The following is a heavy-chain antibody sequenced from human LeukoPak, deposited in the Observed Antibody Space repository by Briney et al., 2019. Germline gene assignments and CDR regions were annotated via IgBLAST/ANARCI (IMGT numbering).Heavy chain of an antibody. V-gene: IGHV3-23*01. CDR3: AKESVVRVMGFDY. CDR2: ISGSGGST. CDR1: GFSFSNYA. D-gene: IGHD3-16*01. J-gene: IGHJ4*02. Sequence: GGSLRLSCAASGFSFSNYAMSWVRQAPGKGLEWVSGISGSGGSTYHADSVKGRFTISRDNSKNTLYLQMNSLRAEDTAVYYCAKESVVRVMGFDYWGQGTLVTGSS.